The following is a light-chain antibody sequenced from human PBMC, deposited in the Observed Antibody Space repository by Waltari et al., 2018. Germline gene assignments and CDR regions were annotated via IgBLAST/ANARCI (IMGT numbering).Light chain of an antibody. CDR3: QQRSNWPIT. J-gene: IGKJ5*01. CDR1: QSVTTY. CDR2: DAS. Sequence: EIVLTQSPATLSLSPGDTATLSCRASQSVTTYLAWYQQKPGQAPRLLIYDASNRATGIPARFSASGSGTYFTLTISSLEPEDFAVYYCQQRSNWPITFGQGTRLEIK. V-gene: IGKV3-11*01.